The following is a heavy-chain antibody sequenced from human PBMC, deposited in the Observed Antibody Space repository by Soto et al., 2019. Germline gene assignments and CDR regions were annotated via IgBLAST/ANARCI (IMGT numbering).Heavy chain of an antibody. CDR3: ARSLAAAQAFDI. V-gene: IGHV3-23*01. J-gene: IGHJ3*02. CDR2: ISGSGGRT. Sequence: RRSLRLSWAACVFTFSSYDMSWVRQAPGKGLEWVSAISGSGGRTYYADSVKGRLTISRDNAKNSLYLQMNSLRAEDTAVYYCARSLAAAQAFDIWGQGTMVTVSS. D-gene: IGHD6-13*01. CDR1: VFTFSSYD.